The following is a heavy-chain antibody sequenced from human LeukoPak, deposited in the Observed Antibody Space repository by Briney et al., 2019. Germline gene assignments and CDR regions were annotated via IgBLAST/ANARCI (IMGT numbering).Heavy chain of an antibody. CDR2: INHSGST. Sequence: SETLSLTCAVYGGSFSGYYWSWIRQPPGKGLEWIGGINHSGSTNYNPSLKSRVTISVDTSKNQFSLKLSSVTAADTAVYYCARGVKALFWGQGTMVTVSS. CDR1: GGSFSGYY. D-gene: IGHD3-16*02. V-gene: IGHV4-34*01. CDR3: ARGVKALF. J-gene: IGHJ3*01.